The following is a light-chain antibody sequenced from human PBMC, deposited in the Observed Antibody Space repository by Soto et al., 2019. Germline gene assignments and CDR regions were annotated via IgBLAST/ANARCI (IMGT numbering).Light chain of an antibody. CDR2: YNN. Sequence: QSVLTQPPSASETPGQTVSISCSRSNSNIASNTVNWYQHLPGTAPKLLIYYNNQRPSGVPDRFSGSKSGTSASLAISGLQSEDESDYYCAAWDDTLKRYVFGTGTKVTVL. J-gene: IGLJ1*01. CDR1: NSNIASNT. CDR3: AAWDDTLKRYV. V-gene: IGLV1-44*01.